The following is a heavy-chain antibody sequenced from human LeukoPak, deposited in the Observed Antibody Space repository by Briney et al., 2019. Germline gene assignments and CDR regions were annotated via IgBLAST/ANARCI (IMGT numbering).Heavy chain of an antibody. Sequence: GGSLRLSCAASGSIFSSYAMSWVRQAPGKGLEWVSAISGSGGSTYYADSVKGRFTISRDNSKNTLYLQMNSLRAEDTAVYYCAKADYVEWLFCYYFDYWGQGTLVTVSS. J-gene: IGHJ4*02. V-gene: IGHV3-23*01. D-gene: IGHD3-3*01. CDR2: ISGSGGST. CDR1: GSIFSSYA. CDR3: AKADYVEWLFCYYFDY.